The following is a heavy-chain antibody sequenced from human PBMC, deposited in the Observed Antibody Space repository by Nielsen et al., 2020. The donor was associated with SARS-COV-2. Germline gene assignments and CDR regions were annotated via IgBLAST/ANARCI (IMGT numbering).Heavy chain of an antibody. Sequence: GESLKISCAASGFTFSNYAMSWVRQAPGKGLEWVSAISGSGGSTKYADSVKGRVTISRDNSKNTLWLQMNSLRAEDTAVYYCAKGSYYGGNPEAFGYFDYWGQGTLITVSS. J-gene: IGHJ4*02. CDR1: GFTFSNYA. CDR2: ISGSGGST. V-gene: IGHV3-23*01. D-gene: IGHD4-23*01. CDR3: AKGSYYGGNPEAFGYFDY.